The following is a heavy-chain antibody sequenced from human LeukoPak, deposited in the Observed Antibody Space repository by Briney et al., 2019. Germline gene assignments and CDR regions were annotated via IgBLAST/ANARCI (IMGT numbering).Heavy chain of an antibody. J-gene: IGHJ6*03. CDR3: ARAYDILTYYYYMDV. CDR2: ISSSSSTI. D-gene: IGHD3-9*01. Sequence: PGRSLRLSCAASGFTFRNYWMGWVRQAPGKGLEWVSYISSSSSTIYYADSVKGRFTISRDNAKNSLYLQMNSLRAEDTAVYYCARAYDILTYYYYMDVWGKGTTVTVSS. V-gene: IGHV3-48*04. CDR1: GFTFRNYW.